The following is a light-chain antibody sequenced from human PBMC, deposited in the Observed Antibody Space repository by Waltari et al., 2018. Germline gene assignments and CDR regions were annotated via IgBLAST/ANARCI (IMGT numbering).Light chain of an antibody. CDR2: AAS. CDR3: QQFSGILWT. CDR1: QDIRNA. Sequence: DIQMTQSPSSLSASVGDRVTITCRASQDIRNALAWYQQKPGKAPKLLLYAASRLESGVPSRFSGSGSGTDYTLIFTGLQPEDSATYYCQQFSGILWTFGQGTKVEIK. V-gene: IGKV1-NL1*01. J-gene: IGKJ1*01.